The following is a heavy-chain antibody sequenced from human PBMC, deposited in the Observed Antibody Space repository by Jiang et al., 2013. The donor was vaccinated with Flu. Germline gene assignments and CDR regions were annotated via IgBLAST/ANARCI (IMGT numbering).Heavy chain of an antibody. CDR3: ARDQGASYFDY. Sequence: TCTVSNDSMTSHYYIWSGSPQGRDWSGLGLCLTVASPTTTPPSKSRVTMSVDTSKKQVSLKMRSVTTADTAVYYCARDQGASYFDYWGQGTLVTVSS. CDR2: CLTVASP. V-gene: IGHV4-59*11. J-gene: IGHJ4*02. CDR1: NDSMTSHY. D-gene: IGHD4/OR15-4a*01.